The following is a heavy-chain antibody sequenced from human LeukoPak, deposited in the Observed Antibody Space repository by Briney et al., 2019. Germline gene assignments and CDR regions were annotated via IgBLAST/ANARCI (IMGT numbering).Heavy chain of an antibody. J-gene: IGHJ4*02. Sequence: SETLSLTCTVSGGSISSYYWSWIRQPPGKGLEWIGYIYYSGSTNYNPSLKSRVTISVDTSKNQFSLKLSSVTAADTAVYYCARSERLMWMVRGVQFDYWGQGTLVTVSS. D-gene: IGHD3-10*01. CDR1: GGSISSYY. CDR3: ARSERLMWMVRGVQFDY. CDR2: IYYSGST. V-gene: IGHV4-59*01.